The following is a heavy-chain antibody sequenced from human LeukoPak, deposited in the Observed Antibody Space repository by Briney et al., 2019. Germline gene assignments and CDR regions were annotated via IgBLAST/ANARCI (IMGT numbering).Heavy chain of an antibody. CDR3: ARDILNCGGDCSNDY. D-gene: IGHD2-21*02. Sequence: ASVKVSCKASGGTFSSYAISWVRQAPGQGLEWMGRIIPILGIANYAQKFQGRVTITANKSTSTAYMELSSLRSEDTAVYYCARDILNCGGDCSNDYWGQGTLVTVSS. CDR2: IIPILGIA. CDR1: GGTFSSYA. J-gene: IGHJ4*02. V-gene: IGHV1-69*04.